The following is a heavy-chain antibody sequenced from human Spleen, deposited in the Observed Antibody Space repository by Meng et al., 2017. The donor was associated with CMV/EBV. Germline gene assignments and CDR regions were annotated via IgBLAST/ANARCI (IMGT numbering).Heavy chain of an antibody. J-gene: IGHJ5*02. V-gene: IGHV1-2*02. CDR1: GYTFTGYY. Sequence: ASVKVSCKASGYTFTGYYMHWVRQAPGQGLEWMGWINPKSGDTNYAQKFQGRVTMTRDTSITTAYMELSSLRSEDTAVYYCARGRDIAARPTWDWFDPWGQGTLVTVSS. D-gene: IGHD6-6*01. CDR2: INPKSGDT. CDR3: ARGRDIAARPTWDWFDP.